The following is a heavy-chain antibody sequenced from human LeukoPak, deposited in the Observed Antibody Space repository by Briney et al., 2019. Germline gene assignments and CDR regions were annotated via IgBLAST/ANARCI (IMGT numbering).Heavy chain of an antibody. J-gene: IGHJ3*02. D-gene: IGHD3-10*01. CDR2: IIPIFGTA. CDR1: GGTFSSYA. CDR3: ARDRGRRFGELLSIDAFDI. V-gene: IGHV1-69*13. Sequence: VASVKVSCKASGGTFSSYAISWVRQAPGQGLEWMGGIIPIFGTANYAQKFQGRVTITGDESTSTAYMELSSLRSEDTAVYYCARDRGRRFGELLSIDAFDIWGQGTMVTVSS.